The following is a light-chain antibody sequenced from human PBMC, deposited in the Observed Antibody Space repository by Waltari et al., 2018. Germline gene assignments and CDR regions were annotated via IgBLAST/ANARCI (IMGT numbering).Light chain of an antibody. V-gene: IGKV1-9*01. J-gene: IGKJ1*01. Sequence: DIQLTQSPSFLSASVGDRVTITCRASQGFSNYLAWYQQKPGKAPKRLIYAESTLQSGVPSRFSGSGSGTEFTRTISSLQPEDRATDYCQQLNTYPRTFGQGTKVEIK. CDR3: QQLNTYPRT. CDR1: QGFSNY. CDR2: AES.